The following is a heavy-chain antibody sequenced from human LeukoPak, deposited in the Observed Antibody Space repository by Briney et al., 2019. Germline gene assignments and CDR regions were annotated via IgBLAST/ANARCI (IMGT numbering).Heavy chain of an antibody. Sequence: ASVKVSCKASGYTFPSYFMHWVRQAPGQGLEWMGIINPTGGSTTYAQKFQGRVTMTRDTSTSTVYMELSSLRSDDTAVYYCASSRLAGTNWFDPWGQGTLVTVSS. CDR1: GYTFPSYF. CDR2: INPTGGST. D-gene: IGHD6-19*01. CDR3: ASSRLAGTNWFDP. V-gene: IGHV1-46*01. J-gene: IGHJ5*02.